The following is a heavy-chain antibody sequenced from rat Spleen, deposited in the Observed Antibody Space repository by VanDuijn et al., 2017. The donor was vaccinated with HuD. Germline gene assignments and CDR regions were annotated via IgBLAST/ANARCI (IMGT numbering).Heavy chain of an antibody. D-gene: IGHD1-10*01. CDR1: GFTFSTYW. J-gene: IGHJ3*01. CDR3: TRQNNYAAY. V-gene: IGHV5-58*01. Sequence: EVQLVETGGGLVQPGRSLKLSCVASGFTFSTYWMYWVRQAPGKGLEWVSSISSEGYNSYYPDSVRGRFTISRDNAKNTVYLQMNSLRSEDTATYYCTRQNNYAAYWGQGTLVTVSS. CDR2: ISSEGYNS.